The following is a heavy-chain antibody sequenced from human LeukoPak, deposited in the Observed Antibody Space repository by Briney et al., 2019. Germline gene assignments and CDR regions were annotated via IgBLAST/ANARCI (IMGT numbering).Heavy chain of an antibody. CDR1: GVSVNDYY. D-gene: IGHD2-21*01. CDR2: VSPGGYT. J-gene: IGHJ4*02. Sequence: SETLSLTYAGCGVSVNDYYLSWIRQSPEKGLERIGEVSPGGYTTYNPSLKSRVIISEDTSENQLSLNVRSVTAADTALYYCARIRCVRGGDIWYNDWAQGSLVTVSS. V-gene: IGHV4-34*01. CDR3: ARIRCVRGGDIWYND.